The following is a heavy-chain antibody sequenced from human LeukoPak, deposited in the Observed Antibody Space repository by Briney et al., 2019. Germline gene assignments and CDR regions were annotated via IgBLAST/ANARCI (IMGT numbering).Heavy chain of an antibody. V-gene: IGHV3-11*01. CDR1: GLRFIDYY. CDR3: SRVGWTMIRGAAYYYYYMDV. Sequence: GGSLRLSCAASGLRFIDYYMSWLRQAPGKGLEWVSYISNCGQTMHYADSLKGRFPITRDNANNSLYLQMNSLRAYDTAVYYLSRVGWTMIRGAAYYYYYMDVWGKGTTVTISS. D-gene: IGHD3-10*01. J-gene: IGHJ6*03. CDR2: ISNCGQTM.